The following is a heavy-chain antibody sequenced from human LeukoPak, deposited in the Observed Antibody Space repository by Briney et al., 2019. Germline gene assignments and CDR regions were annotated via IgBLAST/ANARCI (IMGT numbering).Heavy chain of an antibody. D-gene: IGHD3-22*01. CDR2: IYYSGST. V-gene: IGHV4-39*07. J-gene: IGHJ4*02. CDR1: GGSISSSSYY. CDR3: ARGGYDSSGYYFSLLYDY. Sequence: PSETLSLTCTVSGGSISSSSYYWGWIRQPPGKGLEWIGSIYYSGSTYYNPSLKSRVTISVDTSKNQFSLKLSSVTAADTAVYYCARGGYDSSGYYFSLLYDYWGQGTLVTVSS.